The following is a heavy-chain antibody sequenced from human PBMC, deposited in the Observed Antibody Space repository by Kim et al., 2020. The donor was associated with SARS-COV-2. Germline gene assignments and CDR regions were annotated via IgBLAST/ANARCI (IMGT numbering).Heavy chain of an antibody. CDR3: ARENGSGSYYYGMDV. J-gene: IGHJ6*02. CDR1: GYTFTSYY. D-gene: IGHD3-10*01. V-gene: IGHV1-46*01. CDR2: INPSGGST. Sequence: ASVKVSCKASGYTFTSYYMHWVRQAPGQGLEWMGIINPSGGSTSYAQKFQGRVTMTRDTSTSTVYMELSSLRSEDTAVYYCARENGSGSYYYGMDVWGQGTTVTVSS.